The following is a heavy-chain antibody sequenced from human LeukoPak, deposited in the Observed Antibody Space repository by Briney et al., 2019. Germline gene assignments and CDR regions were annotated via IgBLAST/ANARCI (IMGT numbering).Heavy chain of an antibody. CDR3: ARVLGIVGAHDY. D-gene: IGHD1-26*01. V-gene: IGHV1-46*01. CDR1: GYTFTRYY. J-gene: IGHJ4*02. CDR2: INPSGGST. Sequence: ASVKVSFKASGYTFTRYYIHWVRQAPGQGLEWMGIINPSGGSTSSAQKFQGRVTMTRDTSTSTVYMELSCLRSEDTAVYYCARVLGIVGAHDYWGQGTLVTVSS.